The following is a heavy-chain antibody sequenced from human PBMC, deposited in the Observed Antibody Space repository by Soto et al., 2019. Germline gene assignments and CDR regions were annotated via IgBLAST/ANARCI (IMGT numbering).Heavy chain of an antibody. Sequence: VASVKVSCKASGYTFTSYGISWVRQAPGQGLEWMGWISAYNGNTNYAQKLQGRVTMTTDTSTSTAYMELRSLRSDDTAVYYCARCGYSYGYTGNFDYWGQGTLVTVSS. D-gene: IGHD5-18*01. CDR2: ISAYNGNT. CDR3: ARCGYSYGYTGNFDY. CDR1: GYTFTSYG. J-gene: IGHJ4*02. V-gene: IGHV1-18*01.